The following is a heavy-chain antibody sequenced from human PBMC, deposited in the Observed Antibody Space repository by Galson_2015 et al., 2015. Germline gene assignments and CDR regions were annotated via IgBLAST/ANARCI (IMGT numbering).Heavy chain of an antibody. D-gene: IGHD6-13*01. Sequence: SLRLSCAASGFTFDDYAMHWVRQAPGKGLEWVSGISWNSGSIGDADSVKGRFTISRDNAKKSLYLQMTGLRAEDTALYYCAKSYSSSLGYAFDFWGQGTMVTVSS. J-gene: IGHJ3*01. V-gene: IGHV3-9*01. CDR3: AKSYSSSLGYAFDF. CDR1: GFTFDDYA. CDR2: ISWNSGSI.